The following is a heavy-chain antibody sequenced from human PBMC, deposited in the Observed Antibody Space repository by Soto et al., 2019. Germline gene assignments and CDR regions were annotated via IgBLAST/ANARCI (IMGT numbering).Heavy chain of an antibody. CDR3: ASDSSGWNYYFDY. CDR2: IYNSGST. CDR1: GGSISSSTYY. D-gene: IGHD6-19*01. V-gene: IGHV4-39*01. Sequence: SETLSLSCTVSGGSISSSTYYWGWIRQPPGKGLEWIGSIYNSGSTYYNPSLKSRVTISVDTSKNQFSLKLSSVTAADTAVYFCASDSSGWNYYFDYWGPGTLVTVSS. J-gene: IGHJ4*02.